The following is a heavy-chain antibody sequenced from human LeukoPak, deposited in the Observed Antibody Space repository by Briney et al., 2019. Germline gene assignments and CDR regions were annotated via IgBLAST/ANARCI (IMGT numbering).Heavy chain of an antibody. J-gene: IGHJ4*02. CDR2: IYWDDDK. D-gene: IGHD3-22*01. CDR1: GLSRRITAVG. CDR3: AHLAYYYDSSGYYYLDY. V-gene: IGHV2-5*02. Sequence: SAPTLVKPTSAFRLTYNFMGLSRRITAVGEAPLPQPPGTALEWSALIYWDDDKRYSPSLKSRLTITKDTSKNQVVLTMTNVDPVDTATYYCAHLAYYYDSSGYYYLDYWGQGTLVTGSA.